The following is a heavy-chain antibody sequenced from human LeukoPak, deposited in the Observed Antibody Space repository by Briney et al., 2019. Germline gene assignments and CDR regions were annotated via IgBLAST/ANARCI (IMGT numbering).Heavy chain of an antibody. CDR2: VNPDDSDT. CDR1: GYXFTSHW. D-gene: IGHD3-10*01. J-gene: IGHJ4*02. Sequence: GVSLKISSNGSGYXFTSHWISWVRPMPGKGLEWMGIVNPDDSDTIYSPSFQGQVTISADESITTAYLQWSSLKASDTAMYYCARLRWPRGGRSSFDYWGQGALVTVSS. V-gene: IGHV5-51*01. CDR3: ARLRWPRGGRSSFDY.